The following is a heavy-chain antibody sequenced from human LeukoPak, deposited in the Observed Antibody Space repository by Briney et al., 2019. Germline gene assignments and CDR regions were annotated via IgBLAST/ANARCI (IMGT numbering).Heavy chain of an antibody. V-gene: IGHV1-24*01. CDR1: GYTLTELS. CDR3: ARADWDYGSGRTSSYYYYYMDV. J-gene: IGHJ6*03. Sequence: ASVKVSCKVSGYTLTELSMHWVRQAPGKGLEWMGGFDPEDGETIYAQKFQGRVTMTEDTSTDTAYMELRSLRSDDTAVYYCARADWDYGSGRTSSYYYYYMDVWGKGTTVTISS. D-gene: IGHD3-10*01. CDR2: FDPEDGET.